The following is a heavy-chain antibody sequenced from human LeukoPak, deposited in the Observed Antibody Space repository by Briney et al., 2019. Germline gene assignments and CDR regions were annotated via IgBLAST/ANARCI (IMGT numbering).Heavy chain of an antibody. Sequence: SGGSLRLSCAASGFTFSSYAMSWVRQAPGRGLEWVSAISGSGGSTYYPDSGQARFTISRDNSEDTLYLQMNSLRAEDTAVYYCAKHSSGWLYFDYWGQGTLVTVSS. CDR3: AKHSSGWLYFDY. D-gene: IGHD6-19*01. CDR2: ISGSGGST. V-gene: IGHV3-23*01. J-gene: IGHJ4*02. CDR1: GFTFSSYA.